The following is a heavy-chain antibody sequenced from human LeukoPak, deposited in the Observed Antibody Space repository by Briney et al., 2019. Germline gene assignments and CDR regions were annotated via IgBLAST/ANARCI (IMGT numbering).Heavy chain of an antibody. Sequence: GESLKISCKGSGYSFTSYWIGWVRQMPGKGPEWMGIIYPGDSDTRYSPSFQGQVTISADKSISTAYLQWSSLKASDTAMYYCARAYYYDSSGSAWGRYYFDYWGQGTLVTVSS. CDR2: IYPGDSDT. CDR1: GYSFTSYW. CDR3: ARAYYYDSSGSAWGRYYFDY. J-gene: IGHJ4*02. D-gene: IGHD3-22*01. V-gene: IGHV5-51*01.